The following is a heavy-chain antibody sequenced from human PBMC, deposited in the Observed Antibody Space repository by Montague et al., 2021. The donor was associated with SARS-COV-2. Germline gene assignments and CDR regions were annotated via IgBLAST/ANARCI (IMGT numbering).Heavy chain of an antibody. CDR3: AHRPSIAAAGTFRFDP. Sequence: PPLVKPTQTLTLTCTFSGFSLSTSGVGVGWIRQPPGKALEWLALIYWDDDKRYSPSLKSRLTITKDTSKNQVVLTMTNMDPVDTATYYCAHRPSIAAAGTFRFDPWGQGTLVTVSS. D-gene: IGHD6-13*01. CDR2: IYWDDDK. J-gene: IGHJ5*02. CDR1: GFSLSTSGVG. V-gene: IGHV2-5*02.